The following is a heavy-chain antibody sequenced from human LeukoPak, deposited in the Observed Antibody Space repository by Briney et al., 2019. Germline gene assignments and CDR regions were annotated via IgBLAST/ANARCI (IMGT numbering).Heavy chain of an antibody. V-gene: IGHV1-46*01. J-gene: IGHJ4*02. Sequence: GASVKVSCKASGYTFTSKYIHWVRQAPGQGLEWMGMIYPRDGSTSYAQKFQGRVTVTRDTSTSTVHMELSGLRSEDTAVYYCARDQEGFDYWGQGTLVTVSS. CDR2: IYPRDGST. CDR1: GYTFTSKY. CDR3: ARDQEGFDY.